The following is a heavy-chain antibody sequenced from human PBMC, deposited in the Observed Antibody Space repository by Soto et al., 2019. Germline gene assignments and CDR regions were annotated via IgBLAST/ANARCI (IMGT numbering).Heavy chain of an antibody. Sequence: GGSLRLSCAASGFTFSSYWMHWVRQAPGKGLVWVSRINSDGSSTSYADSVKGRFTISRDNAKNTLYLQMNSLRAEDTAVYYCARGSPQLKYGMDVWGQGTTVTVSS. V-gene: IGHV3-74*01. D-gene: IGHD1-1*01. CDR1: GFTFSSYW. CDR2: INSDGSST. CDR3: ARGSPQLKYGMDV. J-gene: IGHJ6*02.